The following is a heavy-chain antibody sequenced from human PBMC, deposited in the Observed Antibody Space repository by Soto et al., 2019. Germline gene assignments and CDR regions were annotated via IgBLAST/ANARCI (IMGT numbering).Heavy chain of an antibody. D-gene: IGHD2-2*01. J-gene: IGHJ3*02. V-gene: IGHV1-69*13. CDR2: IIPIFGTA. Sequence: SVKVSCKASGGTFSSYAISWVRQAPGQGLEWMGGIIPIFGTANYAQKFQGRVTITADESTSTAYMELSSLRSEDTAVYYCAREGHASRSAFDIWGQGTMVTVSS. CDR1: GGTFSSYA. CDR3: AREGHASRSAFDI.